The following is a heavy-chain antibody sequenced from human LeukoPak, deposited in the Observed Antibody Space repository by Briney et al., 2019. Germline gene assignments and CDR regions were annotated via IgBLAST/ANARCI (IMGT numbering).Heavy chain of an antibody. CDR3: AHRAGPFDY. Sequence: NESGPTLVKPTQTLTLTCTFSGFSLRTRGVGVGWIRQPPGKALEWLALIYWNDDKRYSPSLKSRLTITKDTSKNQVLLTMTNMDPVDTATYYCAHRAGPFDYWGQGTLVTVSS. V-gene: IGHV2-5*01. CDR2: IYWNDDK. CDR1: GFSLRTRGVG. J-gene: IGHJ4*02. D-gene: IGHD1-14*01.